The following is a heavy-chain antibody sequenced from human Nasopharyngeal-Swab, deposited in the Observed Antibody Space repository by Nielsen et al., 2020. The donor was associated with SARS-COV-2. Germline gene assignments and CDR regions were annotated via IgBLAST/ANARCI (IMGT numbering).Heavy chain of an antibody. J-gene: IGHJ6*02. V-gene: IGHV4-31*03. D-gene: IGHD3-3*01. CDR2: IEYSGST. Sequence: SQTLSLTCTVSGGSISSGGYHWSWTRQHPGKGLEWIGYIEYSGSTHYNPSLKSRVTISVDTSKNQFSLTLSSVTAADTAVYYCARGHSTITIFGVVIRSGMDVWGQGTTVTVSS. CDR3: ARGHSTITIFGVVIRSGMDV. CDR1: GGSISSGGYH.